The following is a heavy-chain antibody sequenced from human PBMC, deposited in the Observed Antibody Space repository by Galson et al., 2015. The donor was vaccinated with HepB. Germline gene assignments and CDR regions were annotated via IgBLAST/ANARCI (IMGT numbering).Heavy chain of an antibody. J-gene: IGHJ3*02. CDR2: ISGTSSTI. Sequence: SLRLSCAASGFIFSSYSMNWVRQAPGKGLEWVSYISGTSSTIYYADSVKGRFTISRDNAKNSLYLQMNSLRDEDTAVYYCARRDLRHDAFDIWGQGTMVTVSS. CDR1: GFIFSSYS. V-gene: IGHV3-48*02. CDR3: ARRDLRHDAFDI.